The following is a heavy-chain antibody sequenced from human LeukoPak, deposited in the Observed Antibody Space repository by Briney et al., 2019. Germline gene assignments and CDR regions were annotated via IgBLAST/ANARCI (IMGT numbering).Heavy chain of an antibody. Sequence: SETLSLTCAVYGGSFSGYYWSWIRQPPGKGLEWIGEINHSGSTNYNPSLKSRVTISVDTSKNQFSLKLGSVTAADTAVYYCAREVLLWFGELLYFDYWGQGTLVTVSS. CDR3: AREVLLWFGELLYFDY. CDR2: INHSGST. D-gene: IGHD3-10*01. V-gene: IGHV4-34*01. J-gene: IGHJ4*02. CDR1: GGSFSGYY.